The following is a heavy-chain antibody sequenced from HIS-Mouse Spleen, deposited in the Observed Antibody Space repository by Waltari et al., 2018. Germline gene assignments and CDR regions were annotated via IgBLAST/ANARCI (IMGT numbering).Heavy chain of an antibody. D-gene: IGHD1-26*01. Sequence: QVQLVESGGGVVQPGRSLRLSCAASGFTFSSYGMHWVRQAPGKGLEWVAVISYDGSNKYYADSVKGRFTISRDNSKNTLYLQMNSLRAEDTAVYYCAKDHSGSYYVFLDYWGQGTLVTVSS. CDR2: ISYDGSNK. CDR3: AKDHSGSYYVFLDY. V-gene: IGHV3-30*18. CDR1: GFTFSSYG. J-gene: IGHJ4*02.